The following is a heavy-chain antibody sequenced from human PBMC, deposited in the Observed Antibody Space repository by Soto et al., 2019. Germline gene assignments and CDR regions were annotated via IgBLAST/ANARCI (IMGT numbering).Heavy chain of an antibody. D-gene: IGHD1-26*01. CDR1: GFTFSDFY. V-gene: IGHV3-11*01. Sequence: QVHLVESGGGLVKPGGSLRLSCAASGFTFSDFYMNWIRQAPGKGLEWLSYISGNGRTMYYADSVKGRFTIYRDNTKKSLYLEMTSLRADDSAMYYCARDGRGPSALDLWGQGTLVTVSS. J-gene: IGHJ5*02. CDR3: ARDGRGPSALDL. CDR2: ISGNGRTM.